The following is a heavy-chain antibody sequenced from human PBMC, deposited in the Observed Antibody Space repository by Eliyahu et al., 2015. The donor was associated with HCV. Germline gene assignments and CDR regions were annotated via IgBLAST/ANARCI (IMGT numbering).Heavy chain of an antibody. Sequence: EVQLLESGGGLVQPGGSLXXSCAAXXFTFXSXAMGXVRQAPGKGLEWVSAISGSGGSTYYADSVKGRFTISRDNSKNTLYLQMNSLRAEDTAVYYCAKVDDQLLYHYWYFDLWGRGTLVTVSS. D-gene: IGHD2-2*02. J-gene: IGHJ2*01. V-gene: IGHV3-23*01. CDR3: AKVDDQLLYHYWYFDL. CDR2: ISGSGGST. CDR1: XFTFXSXA.